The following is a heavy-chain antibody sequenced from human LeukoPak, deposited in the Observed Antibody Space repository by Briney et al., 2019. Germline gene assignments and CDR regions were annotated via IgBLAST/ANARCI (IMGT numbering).Heavy chain of an antibody. CDR1: GYTFTSYD. J-gene: IGHJ4*02. CDR3: ARRRNWKNDE. D-gene: IGHD1/OR15-1a*01. CDR2: MNPNSGNT. Sequence: GASVTVSRKASGYTFTSYDINWVRQAPGQGLEWMGWMNPNSGNTGYAQKFSGKVTITRNTSISTAYMERSSLRSEDPAVYYCARRRNWKNDEWGQGTLVTASS. V-gene: IGHV1-8*01.